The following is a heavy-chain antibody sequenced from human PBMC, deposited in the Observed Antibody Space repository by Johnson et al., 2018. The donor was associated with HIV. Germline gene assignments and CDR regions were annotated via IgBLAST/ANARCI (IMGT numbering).Heavy chain of an antibody. J-gene: IGHJ3*02. D-gene: IGHD6-13*01. V-gene: IGHV3-74*02. CDR2: INSDGSNV. CDR3: ARPFRIAAYGGLDAFDI. Sequence: EVQLVESGGGVVQPGGSLRLSCAASGFTFSSYGMHWVRQAPGKGPVWVSRINSDGSNVNYADSVKGRFTISRDNAKDTLHLQMNSLGVEDTAVYYCARPFRIAAYGGLDAFDIWGQGTMVTVSS. CDR1: GFTFSSYG.